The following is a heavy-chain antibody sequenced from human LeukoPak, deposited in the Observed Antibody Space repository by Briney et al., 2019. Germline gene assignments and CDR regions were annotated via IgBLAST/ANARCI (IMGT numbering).Heavy chain of an antibody. J-gene: IGHJ6*02. Sequence: ASVKVSCKASGYTFTGYYMHWVRQASGQGLEWMGRINPNSGGTNYAQKFQGRVTMTRDTSISTAYMELSRLRSDDTAVYYCARDQRIAAAGTGVVYYYYHGMDVWGQGTTVTVSS. D-gene: IGHD6-13*01. CDR1: GYTFTGYY. CDR3: ARDQRIAAAGTGVVYYYYHGMDV. CDR2: INPNSGGT. V-gene: IGHV1-2*06.